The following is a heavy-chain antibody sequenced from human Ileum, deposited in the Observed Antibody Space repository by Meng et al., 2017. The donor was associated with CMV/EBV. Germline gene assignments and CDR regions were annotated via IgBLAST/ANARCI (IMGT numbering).Heavy chain of an antibody. J-gene: IGHJ4*02. V-gene: IGHV4-4*07. D-gene: IGHD3-10*01. Sequence: VPRPEPGPAPGKTSGTPALTCYVTGGSISSYYWRWIRRPGGKGLEWIAHIYTSGTTNYNPSLKSRVTMSVDTSRNQFSLKLTSVTAADTAVYYCARNYGSGNWNFFHYWGQGTLVTVSS. CDR1: GGSISSYY. CDR2: IYTSGTT. CDR3: ARNYGSGNWNFFHY.